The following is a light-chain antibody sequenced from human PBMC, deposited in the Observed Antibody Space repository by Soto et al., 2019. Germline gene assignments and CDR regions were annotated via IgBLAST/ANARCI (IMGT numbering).Light chain of an antibody. CDR2: EVR. CDR3: SSYSSTSTPWV. Sequence: QSALTQPASVSGSPGQWITISCTGGTDDIASYDYVSWYQQHPGKAPRLIISEVRNRPSGVSSRFSGSKSGNVASLTISGLQPEDEGDYYCSSYSSTSTPWVFGGGTKLTVL. CDR1: TDDIASYDY. V-gene: IGLV2-14*01. J-gene: IGLJ3*02.